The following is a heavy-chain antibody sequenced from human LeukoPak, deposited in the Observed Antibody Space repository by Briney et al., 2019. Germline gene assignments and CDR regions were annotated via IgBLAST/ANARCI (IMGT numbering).Heavy chain of an antibody. CDR2: INTDGSST. Sequence: GGSLRLSCAASGFTFSSYWMHWVRQAPGKGLVWVSRINTDGSSTTYADSVKGRFTVSRDNAKNTLYLQMNSLRADDTAIYYCTKRGPTGTNDYWGQGTLVTVSS. CDR1: GFTFSSYW. CDR3: TKRGPTGTNDY. V-gene: IGHV3-74*01. J-gene: IGHJ4*02. D-gene: IGHD1-7*01.